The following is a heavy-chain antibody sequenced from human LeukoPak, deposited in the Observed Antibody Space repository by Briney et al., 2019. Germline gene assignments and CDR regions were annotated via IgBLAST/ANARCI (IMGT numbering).Heavy chain of an antibody. V-gene: IGHV3-23*01. CDR3: GKYRRAVRDFFDY. CDR1: GFTFSSYA. D-gene: IGHD3-16*02. J-gene: IGHJ4*02. CDR2: ISGSGGST. Sequence: GGSLRLSCAASGFTFSSYAMSWVRQAPGKGREWVSAISGSGGSTYYADSVKGRFTISRDNSKNTLYLQMNSLRAEDTAVYYCGKYRRAVRDFFDYWGQGTLVTVSS.